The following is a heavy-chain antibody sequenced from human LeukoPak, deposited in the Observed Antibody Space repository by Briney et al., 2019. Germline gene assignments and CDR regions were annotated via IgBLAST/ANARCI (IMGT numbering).Heavy chain of an antibody. J-gene: IGHJ4*02. Sequence: SETLSLTCTVSGGSISSYYWSWIRQPPGKGLEWIGYIYYSGSTNYNPSLKSRVTISVDTSKNQFSLRLSSVTAADTAMYYCAGRLTYSYAIDYWGQGTLVTVSS. D-gene: IGHD5-18*01. CDR3: AGRLTYSYAIDY. V-gene: IGHV4-59*01. CDR1: GGSISSYY. CDR2: IYYSGST.